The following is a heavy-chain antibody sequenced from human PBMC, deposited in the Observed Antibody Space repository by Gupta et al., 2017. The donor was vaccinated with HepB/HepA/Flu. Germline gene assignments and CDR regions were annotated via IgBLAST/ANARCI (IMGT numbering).Heavy chain of an antibody. D-gene: IGHD2-15*01. Sequence: EAQPLESGGGFVQPGGPLRLSCAASGFPFSNYCMHWVRQAPGKGLVWVSRINSDGSSTSYADSVKGRFTISRDNAKNTLYLQMNSLRAEDTAVYYCARALSGYCSGGSCYSLGYWGQGTLVTVSS. CDR2: INSDGSST. CDR3: ARALSGYCSGGSCYSLGY. J-gene: IGHJ4*02. CDR1: GFPFSNYC. V-gene: IGHV3-74*01.